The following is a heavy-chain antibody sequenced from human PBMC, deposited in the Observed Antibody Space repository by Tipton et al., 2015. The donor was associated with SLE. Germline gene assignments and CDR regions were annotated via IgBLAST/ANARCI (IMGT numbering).Heavy chain of an antibody. D-gene: IGHD5-12*01. CDR3: ARKCGSGQQVAFDI. CDR2: FYYGGKT. V-gene: IGHV4-39*07. Sequence: TLSLTCTVSGGSVTTTGYYWGWVRQPPGQGLEWIGSFYYGGKTYYNPALKSRVTISVDTSKNQFSLKENSVTAADTAVYYCARKCGSGQQVAFDIWGQGTLVTVSS. J-gene: IGHJ3*02. CDR1: GGSVTTTGYY.